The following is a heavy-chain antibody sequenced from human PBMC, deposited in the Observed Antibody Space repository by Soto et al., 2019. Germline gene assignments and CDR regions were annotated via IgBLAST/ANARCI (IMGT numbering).Heavy chain of an antibody. J-gene: IGHJ6*03. CDR3: ARHGRVRGVIITNYYYYMDV. Sequence: GESLKISCKGSGYSFTSYWIGWVRQMPGKGLEWMGIIYPGDSDTRYSPSFQGQVTISADKSISTAYLQWSSLKASDTAMYYCARHGRVRGVIITNYYYYMDVWGKGTTVTVSS. D-gene: IGHD3-10*01. V-gene: IGHV5-51*01. CDR2: IYPGDSDT. CDR1: GYSFTSYW.